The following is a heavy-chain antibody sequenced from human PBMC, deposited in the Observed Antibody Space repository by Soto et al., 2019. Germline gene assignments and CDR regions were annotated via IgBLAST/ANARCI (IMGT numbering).Heavy chain of an antibody. D-gene: IGHD3-10*01. CDR3: ARAKITYYDGSGSWSYYYGMDV. CDR2: IIPIFGTA. V-gene: IGHV1-69*13. Sequence: ASVKVSCKASGGTFSSYAISWVRQAPGQGLEWMGGIIPIFGTANYAQKFQGRVTITADESTSTAYMELSSLRSEDTAVYYCARAKITYYDGSGSWSYYYGMDVWGQGTKVTVSS. CDR1: GGTFSSYA. J-gene: IGHJ6*02.